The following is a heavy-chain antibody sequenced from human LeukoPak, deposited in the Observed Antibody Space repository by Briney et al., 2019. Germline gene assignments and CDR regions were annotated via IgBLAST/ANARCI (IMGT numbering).Heavy chain of an antibody. D-gene: IGHD1-26*01. CDR1: GFTVSSNF. J-gene: IGHJ3*02. CDR3: AKPRDSIVGTTTPTRLATLDI. V-gene: IGHV3-53*01. CDR2: IYSGGST. Sequence: GGSLRLSCAASGFTVSSNFMSWVRQAPGKGLEWVSVIYSGGSTYYADSVKGRFTISRDNPNNTLYLQMNNLRAEDTAVYYCAKPRDSIVGTTTPTRLATLDIWGQGTMVTVSS.